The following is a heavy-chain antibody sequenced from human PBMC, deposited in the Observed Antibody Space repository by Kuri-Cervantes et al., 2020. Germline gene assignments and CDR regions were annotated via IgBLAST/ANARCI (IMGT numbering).Heavy chain of an antibody. CDR2: ITPNSGGT. J-gene: IGHJ6*03. V-gene: IGHV1-2*02. CDR3: ARDNRAAGNYFYYYMDV. CDR1: GYTFTGYY. Sequence: ASVKVSCKASGYTFTGYYIHWVRQAPGQGFEWMGWITPNSGGTNYAQKFQNRVAMTRDTSISTAYMELSRLRSDDTAVYYCARDNRAAGNYFYYYMDVWGKGTTVTVSS. D-gene: IGHD6-13*01.